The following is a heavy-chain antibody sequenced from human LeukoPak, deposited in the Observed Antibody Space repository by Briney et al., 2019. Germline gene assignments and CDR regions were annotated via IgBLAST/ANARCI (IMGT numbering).Heavy chain of an antibody. CDR3: ARIEYLEMATIKDC. Sequence: SETLSLTCAVYGGSFRGYHLRWIRQPPGKGLEWIGEINHSGSTNYNPSLKSRVTISVDTSKNQFSLKLSSVTAADTAVYYCARIEYLEMATIKDCWGQGTLVTVSS. CDR1: GGSFRGYH. CDR2: INHSGST. D-gene: IGHD5-24*01. J-gene: IGHJ4*02. V-gene: IGHV4-34*01.